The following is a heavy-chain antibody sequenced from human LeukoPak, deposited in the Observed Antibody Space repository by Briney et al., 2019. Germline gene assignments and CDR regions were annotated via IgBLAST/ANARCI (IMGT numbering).Heavy chain of an antibody. J-gene: IGHJ6*02. Sequence: GGSLRLSCAASGFTFSNFGMHWVRQAPGKGLQWVAVISYGGTDKSYTDSVKGRFTISRDNAKNTLYLQMNSLRAEDTAVYYCAKSATTVTTSLVYYGMDVWGQGTTVTVSS. V-gene: IGHV3-30*18. CDR2: ISYGGTDK. CDR3: AKSATTVTTSLVYYGMDV. D-gene: IGHD4-17*01. CDR1: GFTFSNFG.